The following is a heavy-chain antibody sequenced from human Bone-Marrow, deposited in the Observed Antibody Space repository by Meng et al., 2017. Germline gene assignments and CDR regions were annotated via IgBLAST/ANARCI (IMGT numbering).Heavy chain of an antibody. V-gene: IGHV4-34*01. CDR1: GGSFSGYH. J-gene: IGHJ6*02. Sequence: SEILSPTCAVYGGSFSGYHWSWFRQPPGKGLGWIGEINHSGSTNYNPSLKSRVTISVDTSKNQFSLKLSSVTAADTAVYYCARAFYDSSGYYYYGMDVWGQGTTVTVSS. CDR3: ARAFYDSSGYYYYGMDV. D-gene: IGHD3-22*01. CDR2: INHSGST.